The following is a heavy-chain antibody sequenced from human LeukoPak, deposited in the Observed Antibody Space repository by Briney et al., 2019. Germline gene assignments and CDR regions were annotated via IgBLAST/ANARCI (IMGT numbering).Heavy chain of an antibody. J-gene: IGHJ4*02. CDR3: ARDGGARFDY. Sequence: GGSLILSCAASGFTFNNYWMHWVRQAPGKGLVWVSRINGDGSSTSYADSVKGRFTISRDNAKNTVYLQMNSLRAEDTALYYCARDGGARFDYWGQGALVTVSS. V-gene: IGHV3-74*01. CDR2: INGDGSST. CDR1: GFTFNNYW. D-gene: IGHD3-16*01.